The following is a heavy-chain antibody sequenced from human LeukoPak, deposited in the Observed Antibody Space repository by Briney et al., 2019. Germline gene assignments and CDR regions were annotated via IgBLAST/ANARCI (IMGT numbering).Heavy chain of an antibody. J-gene: IGHJ4*02. CDR3: ASSFYGSGTYPYYFDY. V-gene: IGHV3-23*01. CDR1: GFTFSTYA. CDR2: INGGGTT. D-gene: IGHD3-10*01. Sequence: GGSLRLSCAASGFTFSTYAMSWVRQAPGKGLEWVSVINGGGTTYYADSVKGRFTISRDNSKNTLYLQMSGLRADDTAVYYCASSFYGSGTYPYYFDYWGQGTLVTVSS.